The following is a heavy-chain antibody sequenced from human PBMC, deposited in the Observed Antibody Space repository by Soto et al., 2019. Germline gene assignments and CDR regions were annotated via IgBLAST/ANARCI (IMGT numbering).Heavy chain of an antibody. Sequence: GGSLRLSCTASGFTFGDYAMSWFRQAPGKGLEWVGFIRSKAYGGTTEYAASVKGRFTISRDDSKSIAYLQMNSLKTEDTAVYYCTRDLLRLSCCPDIYGMDVWGQGTTVTVSS. D-gene: IGHD2-15*01. CDR3: TRDLLRLSCCPDIYGMDV. CDR1: GFTFGDYA. J-gene: IGHJ6*02. V-gene: IGHV3-49*03. CDR2: IRSKAYGGTT.